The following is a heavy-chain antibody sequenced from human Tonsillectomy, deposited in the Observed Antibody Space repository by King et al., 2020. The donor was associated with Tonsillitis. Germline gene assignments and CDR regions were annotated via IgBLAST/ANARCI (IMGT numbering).Heavy chain of an antibody. CDR3: AKAYCSGGTCYLGGHYYGMDV. V-gene: IGHV3-43*01. Sequence: VQLVESGGLVVQPGGSLRLSCAASGFTFDDYTMHWVRQAPGKGLEWVSLISWDGGSTYYADSVKGRFTISRDNSKNSLYLQMNSLRTEDTALYYCAKAYCSGGTCYLGGHYYGMDVWGQGTTVTVSS. CDR1: GFTFDDYT. J-gene: IGHJ6*02. D-gene: IGHD2-15*01. CDR2: ISWDGGST.